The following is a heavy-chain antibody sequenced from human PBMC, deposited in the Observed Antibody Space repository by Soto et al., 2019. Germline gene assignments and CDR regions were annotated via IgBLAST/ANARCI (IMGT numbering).Heavy chain of an antibody. Sequence: SETLSLPCTVSGGSVSSGSYYWSWIRQPPGKGLEWIGYIYYSGSTNYNPSLKSRVTISVDTSKNQFSLKLSSVTAADTAVYYCARRASSSFYYYGMDVWGQGTTVTVSS. D-gene: IGHD6-6*01. J-gene: IGHJ6*02. CDR3: ARRASSSFYYYGMDV. CDR2: IYYSGST. CDR1: GGSVSSGSYY. V-gene: IGHV4-61*01.